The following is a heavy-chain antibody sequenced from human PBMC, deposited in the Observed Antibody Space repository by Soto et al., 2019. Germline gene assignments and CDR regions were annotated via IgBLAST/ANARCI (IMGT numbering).Heavy chain of an antibody. V-gene: IGHV4-61*05. D-gene: IGHD2-2*01. CDR1: GRSISSSSYY. Sequence: PSETLSLTCTVSGRSISSSSYYWGWIRQPPGKGLEWIGYIYYSGSTNYNPSLKSRVTISVDTSKNQFSLKLSSVTAADTAVYYCATLWEVVPAAGPHNDAFDIWGQGTMVT. CDR3: ATLWEVVPAAGPHNDAFDI. J-gene: IGHJ3*02. CDR2: IYYSGST.